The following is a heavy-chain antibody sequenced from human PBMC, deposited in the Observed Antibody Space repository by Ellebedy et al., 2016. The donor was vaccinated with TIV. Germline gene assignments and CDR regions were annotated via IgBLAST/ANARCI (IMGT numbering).Heavy chain of an antibody. CDR3: ARETYDILTGQTYGMDV. CDR1: SGSINNYF. Sequence: PGGSLRLSCTVSSGSINNYFWNWVRQPPGKGLEWIGYVYHSGNTNYNPSLKSRVTIFVDASKNQISLTLRSVTAADTAVYFCARETYDILTGQTYGMDVWGQGTTVTVSS. J-gene: IGHJ6*02. CDR2: VYHSGNT. V-gene: IGHV4-59*01. D-gene: IGHD3-9*01.